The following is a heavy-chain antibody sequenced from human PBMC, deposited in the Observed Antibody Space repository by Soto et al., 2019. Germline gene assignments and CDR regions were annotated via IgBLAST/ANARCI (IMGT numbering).Heavy chain of an antibody. CDR3: ATGSGYYYSDY. J-gene: IGHJ4*02. D-gene: IGHD3-22*01. CDR1: GGSISSGGYS. Sequence: PSETLSLTCAVSGGSISSGGYSWSWIRQPPGKGPEWIGYIYHSGSTYYNPSLKSRVTISVDTSKNQFSLKLSSVTAADTAVYYCATGSGYYYSDYWGQGTLVTVSS. CDR2: IYHSGST. V-gene: IGHV4-30-2*05.